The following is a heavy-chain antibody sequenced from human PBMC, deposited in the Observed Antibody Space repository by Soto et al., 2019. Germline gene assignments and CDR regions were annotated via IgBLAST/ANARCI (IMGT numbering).Heavy chain of an antibody. D-gene: IGHD5-12*01. J-gene: IGHJ6*02. CDR1: GGSINSYY. Sequence: PSETLSLTCTVSGGSINSYYWSWIRQPTGKGLEWIGRIYFSGETNYNPSLKSRLTMSVDTSKTQFSLKLSSVTAADTAVYYCARDSRYSGYNYPGMDVWGQGTTVTVSS. CDR2: IYFSGET. CDR3: ARDSRYSGYNYPGMDV. V-gene: IGHV4-4*07.